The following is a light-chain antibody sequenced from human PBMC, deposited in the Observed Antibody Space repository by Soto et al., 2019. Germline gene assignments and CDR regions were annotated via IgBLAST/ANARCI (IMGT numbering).Light chain of an antibody. CDR3: QQSYITPYT. J-gene: IGKJ2*01. Sequence: DLQMTQSPSSLSASVGDTVTITCRASQSISVHLNWYQQKPGKVPKLLIYAASNLQSGVTLRFSSSGSETDFALTISSLQPEDFATYHSQQSYITPYTFGQGTKLEIK. CDR2: AAS. V-gene: IGKV1-39*01. CDR1: QSISVH.